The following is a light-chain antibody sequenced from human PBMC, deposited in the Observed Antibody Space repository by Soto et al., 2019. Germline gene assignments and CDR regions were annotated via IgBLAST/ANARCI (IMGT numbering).Light chain of an antibody. J-gene: IGKJ2*01. CDR3: MQSTHWPYT. V-gene: IGKV2-30*02. CDR1: QSLVHNNGNTY. CDR2: LVS. Sequence: DVLMTQSPLSLPVTLGQPASISCRSSQSLVHNNGNTYFKWFQQRPGQSPRRLIYLVSNRDSGVPDRFSGTGSGSDFTLKSSRVEAEDVGTYYCMQSTHWPYTFGQGTKLEIQ.